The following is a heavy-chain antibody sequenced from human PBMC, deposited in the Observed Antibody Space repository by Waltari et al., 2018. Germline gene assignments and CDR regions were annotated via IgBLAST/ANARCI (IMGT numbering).Heavy chain of an antibody. Sequence: QVQLVESGGGVVQPGGSLRLSCAASGFTFSSYGWPWLRQAPGKGLEWVAFIRYDGSNKYYADSVKGRFTISRDNSKNTLYLQMNSLRAEDTAVYYCAKDDDSNPFDYWGQGTLVTVSS. J-gene: IGHJ4*02. CDR2: IRYDGSNK. CDR3: AKDDDSNPFDY. CDR1: GFTFSSYG. D-gene: IGHD4-4*01. V-gene: IGHV3-30*02.